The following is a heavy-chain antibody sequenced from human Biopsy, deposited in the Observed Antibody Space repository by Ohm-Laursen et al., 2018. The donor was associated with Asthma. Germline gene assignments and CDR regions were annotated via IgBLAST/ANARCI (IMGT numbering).Heavy chain of an antibody. Sequence: SLRLSCAASGFVFSQCGMHWVRQGPGKGLGGGALVSFDGHNKYYEDSVKGRFTISRDNSRNRLYLQINRLTVEDSAVYFCARQSGQDYGDSSGFDIWGQGTKVAVSS. CDR1: GFVFSQCG. J-gene: IGHJ3*02. V-gene: IGHV3-30*03. D-gene: IGHD3-22*01. CDR3: ARQSGQDYGDSSGFDI. CDR2: VSFDGHNK.